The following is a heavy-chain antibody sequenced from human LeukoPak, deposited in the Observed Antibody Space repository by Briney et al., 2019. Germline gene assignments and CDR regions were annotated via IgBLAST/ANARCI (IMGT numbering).Heavy chain of an antibody. Sequence: GGCLRLSCAGSGFTFSSYSMNWVRQAPGKGLEWVSYISGSSSSIYYADSVKGRFTISRDNAKNSLYLQMNSLRDEDTAVYYCAREWDNWGHGTLVTVSS. CDR3: AREWDN. CDR2: ISGSSSSI. D-gene: IGHD1-26*01. J-gene: IGHJ4*01. V-gene: IGHV3-48*02. CDR1: GFTFSSYS.